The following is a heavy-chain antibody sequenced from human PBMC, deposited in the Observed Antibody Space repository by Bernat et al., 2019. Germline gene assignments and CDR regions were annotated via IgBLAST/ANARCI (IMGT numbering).Heavy chain of an antibody. V-gene: IGHV4-39*01. CDR3: ARHYFDISVRDRFQY. Sequence: QLQLQESGPGLVKPWETLSLTCTVSGDSISSSGYDWGWIRQPPRKGLEWVATIFRSGSTFYNPSLKSRATISVDRCKNQFSLRLRSVNAEDTAVYYCARHYFDISVRDRFQYWGQGTLVSVS. D-gene: IGHD3-22*01. CDR1: GDSISSSGYD. J-gene: IGHJ1*01. CDR2: IFRSGST.